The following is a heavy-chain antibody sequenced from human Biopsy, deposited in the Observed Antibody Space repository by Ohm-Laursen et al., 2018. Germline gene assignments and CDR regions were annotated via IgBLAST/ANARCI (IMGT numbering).Heavy chain of an antibody. J-gene: IGHJ4*02. Sequence: TLSLTCSVSGGSISSRNHYWGWLRQPPGKGLEWIGHVYYSGSTFYNSSLESRVAVSVDTSKNQFHLRLTSMSASDTAVYYCARHSLDDFWSGAHYYFDYWGLGTLVTVSS. V-gene: IGHV4-39*01. CDR3: ARHSLDDFWSGAHYYFDY. CDR1: GGSISSRNHY. D-gene: IGHD3-3*01. CDR2: VYYSGST.